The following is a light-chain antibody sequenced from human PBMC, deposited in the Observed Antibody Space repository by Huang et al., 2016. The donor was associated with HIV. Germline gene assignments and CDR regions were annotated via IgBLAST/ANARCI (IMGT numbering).Light chain of an antibody. CDR1: QSVSSN. CDR3: QQYDNGPIA. V-gene: IGKV3-15*01. J-gene: IGKJ5*01. CDR2: GAS. Sequence: EIVMTQSPATLSVSPGERATLSCRASQSVSSNLAWYQQKHGQAPRLLIYGASTRVTGVPARFSGSGSGTGCTLTISSLQSEDFAVYYCQQYDNGPIAFGQGTRLEI.